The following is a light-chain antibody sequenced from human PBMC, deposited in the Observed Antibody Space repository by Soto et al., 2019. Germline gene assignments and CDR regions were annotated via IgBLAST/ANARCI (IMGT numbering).Light chain of an antibody. CDR3: AAWDDSLNGHNYV. Sequence: QSVLTQPPSVSEAPRQRVTISCSGSSSNIGNNAVNWYQQLPGKAPKLLIYYDDLLPSGVSDRFSGSKSGTSASLAISGLQSEDEADYYCAAWDDSLNGHNYVFGTGTKLTGL. V-gene: IGLV1-36*01. CDR2: YDD. CDR1: SSNIGNNA. J-gene: IGLJ1*01.